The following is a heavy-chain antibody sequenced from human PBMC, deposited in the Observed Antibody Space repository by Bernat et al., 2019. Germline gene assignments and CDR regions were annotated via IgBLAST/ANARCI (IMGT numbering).Heavy chain of an antibody. CDR1: GGSISSSSYY. V-gene: IGHV4-39*01. D-gene: IGHD1-1*01. J-gene: IGHJ5*02. CDR2: IYYSGST. Sequence: QLQESGPGLVKPSETLSLTCTVSGGSISSSSYYWGWIRQPPGKGLEWIGSIYYSGSTYYNPSLKSRVTISVDTSKNQFSLKLSSVTAADTAVYYCARRRYNWNDRLRMTFDPWGQGTLVTVSS. CDR3: ARRRYNWNDRLRMTFDP.